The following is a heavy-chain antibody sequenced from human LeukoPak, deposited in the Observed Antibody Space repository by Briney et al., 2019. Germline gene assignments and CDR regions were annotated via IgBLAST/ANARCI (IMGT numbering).Heavy chain of an antibody. CDR3: ATGEIVGAVDY. CDR1: GGSISSSSYY. J-gene: IGHJ4*02. CDR2: IYYSGST. V-gene: IGHV4-39*07. D-gene: IGHD1-26*01. Sequence: SETLSLTCTVSGGSISSSSYYWGWIRQPPGKGLEWIGSIYYSGSTYYNPSLKSRVTISVDTSKNQFSLKLSSVTAADTAVYYCATGEIVGAVDYWGQGTLVTVSS.